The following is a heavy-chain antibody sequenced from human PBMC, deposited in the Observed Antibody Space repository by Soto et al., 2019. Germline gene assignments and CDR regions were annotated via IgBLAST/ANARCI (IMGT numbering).Heavy chain of an antibody. CDR3: VKNRGAGSLSNWYFAS. Sequence: GGSLRLSCAASGFTFSSSSMNWVRQAPGKGLEWVSSISGTSDYIDYADSVKGRFTISRDNAMHSLYLQMNSLRAEDTAVYYCVKNRGAGSLSNWYFASWGRGSLVTVSS. J-gene: IGHJ2*01. CDR1: GFTFSSSS. D-gene: IGHD1-26*01. V-gene: IGHV3-21*01. CDR2: ISGTSDYI.